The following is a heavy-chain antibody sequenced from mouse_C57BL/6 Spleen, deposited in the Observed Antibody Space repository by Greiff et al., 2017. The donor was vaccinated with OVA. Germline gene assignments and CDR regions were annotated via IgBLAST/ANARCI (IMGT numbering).Heavy chain of an antibody. J-gene: IGHJ2*01. D-gene: IGHD2-9*01. CDR2: IYPGDGDT. CDR3: APSMVTTNYFDY. Sequence: VKLMESGAELVKPGASVKISCKASGYAFSSYWMNWVKQRPGKGLEWIGQIYPGDGDTNYNGKFKGKATLTADKSSSTAYMQLSSLTSEDSAVYFCAPSMVTTNYFDYWGQGTTLTVSS. V-gene: IGHV1-80*01. CDR1: GYAFSSYW.